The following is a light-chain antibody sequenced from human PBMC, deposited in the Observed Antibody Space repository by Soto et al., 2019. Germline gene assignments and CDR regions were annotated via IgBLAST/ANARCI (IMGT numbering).Light chain of an antibody. CDR2: GAS. CDR3: QQYNNWPLT. Sequence: EIVIKKSPATVSVSPGERANLSCSASHSVSSNLAWYQQKPGQAPRLLIYGASTRATGIPARFSGSGSGTEFTLTISSLQSEDFAVYYCQQYNNWPLTFGGGTKVDIK. J-gene: IGKJ4*01. CDR1: HSVSSN. V-gene: IGKV3-15*01.